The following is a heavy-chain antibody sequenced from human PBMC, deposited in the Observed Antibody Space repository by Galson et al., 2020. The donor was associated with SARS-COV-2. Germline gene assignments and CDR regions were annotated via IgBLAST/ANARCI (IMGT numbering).Heavy chain of an antibody. J-gene: IGHJ5*02. CDR3: ARQSGHYSDSSGSAPGGWFAP. Sequence: HGESLKISCKASGYRFTNFWIIWVRQVPGQGLEWMAKIDPSDSYTYYSPSFQGRVILSADKSTNTAYLQWSSLEASDTAIYFCARQSGHYSDSSGSAPGGWFAPWGQGTLVSVSS. CDR1: GYRFTNFW. D-gene: IGHD3-22*01. V-gene: IGHV5-10-1*01. CDR2: IDPSDSYT.